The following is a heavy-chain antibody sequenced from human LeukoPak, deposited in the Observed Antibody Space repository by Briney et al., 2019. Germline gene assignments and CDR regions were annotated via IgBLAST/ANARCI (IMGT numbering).Heavy chain of an antibody. J-gene: IGHJ4*02. D-gene: IGHD3-3*01. CDR3: ARGGEYYDFWSGSTVYYFDY. CDR2: IYSGGST. V-gene: IGHV3-66*02. Sequence: GGSLRLSCAASGFTVSSNYMSWVRQAPGKGLEWVSVIYSGGSTYYADSMNGRFTISRDNSKNTLYLQMNSLRAEDTAVYYCARGGEYYDFWSGSTVYYFDYWGQGTLVTVSS. CDR1: GFTVSSNY.